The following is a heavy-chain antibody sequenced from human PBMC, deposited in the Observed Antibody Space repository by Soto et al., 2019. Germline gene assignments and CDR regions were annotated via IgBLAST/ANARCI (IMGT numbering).Heavy chain of an antibody. CDR1: GFTFSSYG. Sequence: GGSLRLSCAASGFTFSSYGMHWVRQAPGKGLEWVAVIWYDGSNKYYADSVKGRFTISRDNSKNTLYLQMNSLRAEDTAVYYCARELRQRGVTTFDYWGQGTLVTVSS. V-gene: IGHV3-33*08. CDR3: ARELRQRGVTTFDY. J-gene: IGHJ4*02. D-gene: IGHD4-17*01. CDR2: IWYDGSNK.